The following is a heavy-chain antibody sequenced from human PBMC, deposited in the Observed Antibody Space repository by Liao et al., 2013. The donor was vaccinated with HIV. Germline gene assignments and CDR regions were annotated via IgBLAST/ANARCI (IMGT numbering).Heavy chain of an antibody. Sequence: QVQLQESGPGLVRPSETLSLNCSVSGGSIGSYYWSWVRQSPGKGLQWIGDIIYSGDTHYNPSLKSRLTMSVDTSKQQFSLEMTSVTAADTAVYYCARFGWELTEGWFAPGAREPWSPSPQ. J-gene: IGHJ5*02. V-gene: IGHV4-59*01. CDR3: ARFGWELTEGWFAP. CDR1: GGSIGSYY. D-gene: IGHD3-10*01. CDR2: IIYSGDT.